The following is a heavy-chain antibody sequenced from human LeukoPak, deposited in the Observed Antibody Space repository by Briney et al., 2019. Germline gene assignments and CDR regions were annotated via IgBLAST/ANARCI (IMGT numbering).Heavy chain of an antibody. V-gene: IGHV1-69*01. D-gene: IGHD2-15*01. CDR1: GGTFSSYA. Sequence: SVKVSCKASGGTFSSYAISWVRQAPGQGLEWMGGIIPIFGTANYAQKFQGRVTITADESTSTAYMELSSLRSEDTAVYYCARDVKSSVAYYYYGMDVWGQGTTVTVSS. CDR2: IIPIFGTA. J-gene: IGHJ6*02. CDR3: ARDVKSSVAYYYYGMDV.